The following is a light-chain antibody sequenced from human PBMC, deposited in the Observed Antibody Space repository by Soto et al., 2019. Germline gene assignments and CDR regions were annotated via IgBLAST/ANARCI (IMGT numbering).Light chain of an antibody. CDR3: QQYGSSART. CDR2: DAF. CDR1: QSIGNS. J-gene: IGKJ1*01. Sequence: TVLTQSPATLSLSPGERATLSCKASQSIGNSLGWFQQKPGQAPRLLIDDAFNRATGIPARFTGSGSGSDFTLTISSLEPEDFAVYYCQQYGSSARTFGPGTKVEIK. V-gene: IGKV3-11*01.